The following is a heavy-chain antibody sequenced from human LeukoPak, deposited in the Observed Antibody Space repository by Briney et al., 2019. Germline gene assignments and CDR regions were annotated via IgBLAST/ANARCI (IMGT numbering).Heavy chain of an antibody. CDR1: GGTFSSYA. CDR3: ARERVAGNGMDV. CDR2: IIPIFGTA. D-gene: IGHD6-19*01. V-gene: IGHV1-69*13. J-gene: IGHJ6*02. Sequence: SVRVSCKASGGTFSSYAISWVRQAPGQGLEWMGGIIPIFGTANYAQKFQGRVTITADESTSTAYMELSSLRSEDTAVYYCARERVAGNGMDVWGQGTTVTVSS.